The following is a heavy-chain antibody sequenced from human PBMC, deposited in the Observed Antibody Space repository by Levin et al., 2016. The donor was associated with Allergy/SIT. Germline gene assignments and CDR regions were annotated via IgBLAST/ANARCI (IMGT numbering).Heavy chain of an antibody. CDR3: AKEGCPTTRCNGGEKYAFDM. Sequence: GESLKISCAASGFTFSSYAMSWVRQAPGKGLEWVSGISGSGGSTYYADSVKGRFTISRDNSKNTLYLQMNSLRTEDTAMYYCAKEGCPTTRCNGGEKYAFDMWGQGTMVTVSS. J-gene: IGHJ3*02. D-gene: IGHD3-16*01. CDR2: ISGSGGST. V-gene: IGHV3-23*01. CDR1: GFTFSSYA.